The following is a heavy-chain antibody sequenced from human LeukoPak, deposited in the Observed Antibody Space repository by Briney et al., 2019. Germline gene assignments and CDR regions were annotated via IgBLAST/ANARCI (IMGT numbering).Heavy chain of an antibody. V-gene: IGHV3-30*04. CDR1: GFTFSSYA. CDR3: ASGAIGWFDY. Sequence: GGSLRLSCAASGFTFSSYAMHWVRQAPGKGLEWVAVISYDGSNKYYADSVKGRFTISRDNSKNTLYLQMNSLRAEDTAVYYCASGAIGWFDYWGQATLVTVSS. J-gene: IGHJ4*02. D-gene: IGHD1-26*01. CDR2: ISYDGSNK.